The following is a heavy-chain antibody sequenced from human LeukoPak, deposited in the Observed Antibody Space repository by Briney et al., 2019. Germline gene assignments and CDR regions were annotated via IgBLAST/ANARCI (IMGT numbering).Heavy chain of an antibody. D-gene: IGHD3-10*01. CDR2: ISAYNGNT. J-gene: IGHJ4*02. CDR3: ARDFLWFGEFPDIFDY. CDR1: GYTFTSYG. Sequence: SVKVSCKASGYTFTSYGISWVRQAPGQGLEWMGWISAYNGNTNYAQKLQGRVTMTTDTSTSTAYMELRSLRSDDTAVYYCARDFLWFGEFPDIFDYWGQGTLVTASS. V-gene: IGHV1-18*01.